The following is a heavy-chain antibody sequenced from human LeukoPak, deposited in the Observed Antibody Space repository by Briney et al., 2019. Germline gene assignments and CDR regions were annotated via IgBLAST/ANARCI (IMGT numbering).Heavy chain of an antibody. D-gene: IGHD2-21*02. V-gene: IGHV4-39*01. CDR3: ARLMVTANDAFDI. Sequence: SETLSLTCTVSGVSISSSNSYWGWIRQPPGKGLEWIGSIYYSGNTYYNASLKSQVSISIDTSKNQFSLKLSSVTAADTAVYYCARLMVTANDAFDIWGQGTMVTVSS. CDR2: IYYSGNT. CDR1: GVSISSSNSY. J-gene: IGHJ3*02.